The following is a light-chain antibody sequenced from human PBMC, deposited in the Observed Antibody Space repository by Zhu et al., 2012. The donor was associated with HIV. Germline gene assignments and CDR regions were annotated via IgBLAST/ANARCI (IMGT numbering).Light chain of an antibody. V-gene: IGKV3-20*01. Sequence: EIVLTQSPDTLSLSPGERATLSCRASQSISSSFLAWYQQKPGQTPRLLIYGASSRATDIPDRFSGSGSGTDFTLTISRLEPEDFAVYYCQHYVPSPMYTFGQGTKLEIK. CDR2: GAS. J-gene: IGKJ2*01. CDR1: QSISSSF. CDR3: QHYVPSPMYT.